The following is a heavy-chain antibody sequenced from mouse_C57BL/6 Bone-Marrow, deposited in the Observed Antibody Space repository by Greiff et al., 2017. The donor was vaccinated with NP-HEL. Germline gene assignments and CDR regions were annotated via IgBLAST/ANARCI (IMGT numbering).Heavy chain of an antibody. Sequence: DVKLVESGGDLVKPGGSLKLSCAASGFTFSSYGMSWVRQTPDKRLAWVATISSGGSYTYYPDSVKGRFTITRDNAKNTLYLQMSSLKSEDTAMYYCARHPPGAMDYWGQGTSVTVSS. V-gene: IGHV5-6*02. CDR2: ISSGGSYT. J-gene: IGHJ4*01. CDR1: GFTFSSYG. CDR3: ARHPPGAMDY.